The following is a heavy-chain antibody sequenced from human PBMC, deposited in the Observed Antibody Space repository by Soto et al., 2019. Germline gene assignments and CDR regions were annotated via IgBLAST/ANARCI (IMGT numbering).Heavy chain of an antibody. Sequence: YYWSWIRQPPGKGLEWIGYIYYSGSTNYNPSLKSRVTISVDTSKNQFSLKLSSVTAADTAVYYCARRYGPGFDYWGQGTLVTVS. CDR3: ARRYGPGFDY. J-gene: IGHJ4*02. D-gene: IGHD4-17*01. CDR1: YY. CDR2: IYYSGST. V-gene: IGHV4-59*08.